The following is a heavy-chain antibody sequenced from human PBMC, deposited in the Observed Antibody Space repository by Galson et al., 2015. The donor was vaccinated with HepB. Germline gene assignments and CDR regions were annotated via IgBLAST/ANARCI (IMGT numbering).Heavy chain of an antibody. D-gene: IGHD3-9*01. CDR3: ARDPRYDILTGYLDY. Sequence: SLRLSCAASGFTFSDYYMSWIRQAPGKGLEWVSYISSSGSNIYFADSVRGRFTISRDNAQNLLYLQMNSLRVDDTAVYYCARDPRYDILTGYLDYWGQGTLVTVSS. J-gene: IGHJ4*02. CDR1: GFTFSDYY. V-gene: IGHV3-11*01. CDR2: ISSSGSNI.